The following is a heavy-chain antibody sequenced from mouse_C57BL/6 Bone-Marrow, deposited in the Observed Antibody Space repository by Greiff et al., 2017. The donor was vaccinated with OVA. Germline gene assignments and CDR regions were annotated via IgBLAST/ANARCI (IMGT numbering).Heavy chain of an antibody. Sequence: VQLVESGAELARPGASVKMSCKASGYTFTSYTMHWVKQRPGQGLEWIGYINPSSGYTKYNQKFKDKATLTADKSSSTAYMQLSSLTSEDSAVYYCARYDYDFDYWGQGTTLTVSS. CDR1: GYTFTSYT. D-gene: IGHD2-4*01. J-gene: IGHJ2*01. V-gene: IGHV1-4*01. CDR2: INPSSGYT. CDR3: ARYDYDFDY.